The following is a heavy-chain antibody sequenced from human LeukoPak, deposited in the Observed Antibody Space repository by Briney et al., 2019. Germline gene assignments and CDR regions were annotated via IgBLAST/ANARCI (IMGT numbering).Heavy chain of an antibody. CDR2: INHNGGAI. CDR1: GSALPLSTYS. Sequence: QSGGALRLTSPAPGSALPLSTYSVDGFLQAPGKGPEWISYINHNGGAIYYADSVKGRFTISRDNAKNSVYLQMSSLRDDDTAVYYCAGASWFGEWVRWGQGTLVTVSS. D-gene: IGHD3-10*01. V-gene: IGHV3-48*02. J-gene: IGHJ4*02. CDR3: AGASWFGEWVR.